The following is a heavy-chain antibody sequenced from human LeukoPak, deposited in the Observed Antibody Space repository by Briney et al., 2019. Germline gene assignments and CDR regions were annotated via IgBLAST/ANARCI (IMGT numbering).Heavy chain of an antibody. V-gene: IGHV4-4*07. CDR2: IFTSGTT. J-gene: IGHJ5*02. CDR3: ARDLPGGSGRLNWFDP. Sequence: PSETLSLTCTVSGGSISSYYWSWIRQPAGKGLEWIGHIFTSGTTNYNPSLKSRVTMSLDRSRNQFSLKLSSVTAADTAVYYCARDLPGGSGRLNWFDPWGQGALVTVSS. D-gene: IGHD3-10*01. CDR1: GGSISSYY.